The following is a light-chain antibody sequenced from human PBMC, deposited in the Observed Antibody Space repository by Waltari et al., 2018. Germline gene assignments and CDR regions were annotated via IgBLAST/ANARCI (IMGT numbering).Light chain of an antibody. V-gene: IGLV2-8*01. CDR2: EVT. J-gene: IGLJ1*01. CDR3: SSYAGSNNV. Sequence: QSALTQPPSASGSPGQSVAISCTGTSSDVGGYNYVSWYQQHPGKAPKLMVYEVTKRPPGVPDRFSGSKSGNTASLTVSGLQAEDEAEYYCSSYAGSNNVFGTGTKVTV. CDR1: SSDVGGYNY.